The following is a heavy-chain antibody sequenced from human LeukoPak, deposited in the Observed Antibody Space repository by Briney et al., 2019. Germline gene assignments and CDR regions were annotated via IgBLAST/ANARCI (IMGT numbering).Heavy chain of an antibody. V-gene: IGHV1-2*02. CDR3: ARDRVRGSGSYENWFDP. CDR2: INPNSGGT. D-gene: IGHD3-10*01. J-gene: IGHJ5*02. Sequence: ASVKVSCKASGYTFTGYYMHWVRQAPGQGLEWMGWINPNSGGTNYAQKLQGRVTMTTDTSTSTVYMELSSLRSEDTAVYYCARDRVRGSGSYENWFDPWGQGTLVTVSS. CDR1: GYTFTGYY.